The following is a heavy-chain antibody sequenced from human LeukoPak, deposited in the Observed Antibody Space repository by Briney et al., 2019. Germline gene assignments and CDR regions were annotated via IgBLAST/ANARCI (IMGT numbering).Heavy chain of an antibody. CDR1: GYTFTSYD. CDR2: MNPNSGNT. V-gene: IGHV1-8*01. J-gene: IGHJ4*02. CDR3: ARVPDCGGDCYSPDPFDY. D-gene: IGHD2-21*02. Sequence: ASVKVSCKASGYTFTSYDINWVRQATGQGLEWMGWMNPNSGNTGYAQKFQGRVTMTRNTSISTAYMELCSLRSEDTAVYYCARVPDCGGDCYSPDPFDYWGQGTLVTVSP.